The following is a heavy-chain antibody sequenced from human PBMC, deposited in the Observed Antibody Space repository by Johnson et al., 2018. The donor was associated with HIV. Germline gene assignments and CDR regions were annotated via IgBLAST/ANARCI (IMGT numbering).Heavy chain of an antibody. CDR1: GFSFNNYA. D-gene: IGHD1-26*01. J-gene: IGHJ3*02. Sequence: QMQLVESGGGVVQPGRSLRLSCGASGFSFNNYAMHWVRQAPGKGLEWVAVIGYDGSNKYYADSVKGRLTVSRDNSKNTLYLQMNSLRAEDTALYYCARERVGDAFDIWGQGTVVTVSS. CDR3: ARERVGDAFDI. V-gene: IGHV3-30*04. CDR2: IGYDGSNK.